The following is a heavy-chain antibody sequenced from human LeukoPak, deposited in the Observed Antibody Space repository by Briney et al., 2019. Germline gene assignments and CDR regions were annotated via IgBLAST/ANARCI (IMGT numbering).Heavy chain of an antibody. CDR3: ARTICYYGSGPYYFDY. J-gene: IGHJ4*02. CDR2: ISGSGGST. CDR1: GFTFSSYA. V-gene: IGHV3-23*01. Sequence: PGGSLRLSCAASGFTFSSYAMSWVRQAPGKGLEWVSAISGSGGSTYYADSVKGRFTISRDNSKNTLYLQMNSLRAEDTAVYYCARTICYYGSGPYYFDYWGQGTLVTVSS. D-gene: IGHD3-10*01.